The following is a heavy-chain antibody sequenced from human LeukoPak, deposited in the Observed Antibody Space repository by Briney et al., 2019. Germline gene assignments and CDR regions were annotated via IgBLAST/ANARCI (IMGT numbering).Heavy chain of an antibody. CDR3: ARDFDGQWPYPPIDY. D-gene: IGHD3-9*01. CDR2: INAGNGNT. V-gene: IGHV1-3*01. Sequence: ASVKVSCKASGYTFTSYAMHWVRQAPGQRLEWMGWINAGNGNTKYSQKFQGRVTITRDTSASTAYMELSSLRSEDTAVYYCARDFDGQWPYPPIDYWGQGTLVTVSS. CDR1: GYTFTSYA. J-gene: IGHJ4*02.